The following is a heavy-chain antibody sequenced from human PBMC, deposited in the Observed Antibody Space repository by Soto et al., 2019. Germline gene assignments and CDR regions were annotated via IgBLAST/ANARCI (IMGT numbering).Heavy chain of an antibody. CDR3: AREPYCTSVMGFIQSDS. CDR1: GASISSGDSY. V-gene: IGHV4-31*11. CDR2: IFHTGST. D-gene: IGHD2-8*01. Sequence: SETLSLTCVVSGASISSGDSYWSWIRQRPGKGLEWIGYIFHTGSTYYNPSLKSRVTISLDSSKNQFSLKLTSATAADTAVYFCAREPYCTSVMGFIQSDSRGQGSRGTGSS. J-gene: IGHJ4*02.